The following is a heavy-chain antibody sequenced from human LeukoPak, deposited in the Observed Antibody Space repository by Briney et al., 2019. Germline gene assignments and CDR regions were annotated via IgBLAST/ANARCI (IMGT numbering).Heavy chain of an antibody. J-gene: IGHJ4*02. Sequence: PGGSLRLSCAASGFTFSSYWMSWVRQPPGKGREGLANTKQDGSEKYYVDSVKGRFTISRDNAKNSLYLQMNSLRAEDTAVYYCARDRHQYQSSGWFRENDYWGQGTLVTVSS. CDR2: TKQDGSEK. V-gene: IGHV3-7*01. D-gene: IGHD6-19*01. CDR3: ARDRHQYQSSGWFRENDY. CDR1: GFTFSSYW.